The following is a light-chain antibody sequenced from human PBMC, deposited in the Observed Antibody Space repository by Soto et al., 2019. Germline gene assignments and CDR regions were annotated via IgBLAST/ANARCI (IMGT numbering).Light chain of an antibody. J-gene: IGKJ4*01. CDR1: QGIDDA. V-gene: IGKV3-11*01. CDR3: QQRSNWPPVT. Sequence: EVVRTQSPATLSVSPGEGVTLSCRASQGIDDALAWYQHKPGQTPTLLIYDTSARAAGVPARFSGSRSGPEFTLTINSREPQDFAVYYCQQRSNWPPVTFGGGTKVDIK. CDR2: DTS.